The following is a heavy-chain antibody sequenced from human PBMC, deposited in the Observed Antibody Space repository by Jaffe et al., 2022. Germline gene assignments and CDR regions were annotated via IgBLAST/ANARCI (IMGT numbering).Heavy chain of an antibody. CDR1: GGSISSYY. CDR3: ARASVQSVAWFDP. V-gene: IGHV4-59*01. Sequence: QVQLQESGPGLVKPSETLSLTCTVSGGSISSYYWSWIRQPPGKGLEWIGYIYYSGSTNYNPSLKSRVTISVDTSKNQFSLKLSSVTAADTAVYYCARASVQSVAWFDPWGQGTLVTVSS. J-gene: IGHJ5*02. CDR2: IYYSGST.